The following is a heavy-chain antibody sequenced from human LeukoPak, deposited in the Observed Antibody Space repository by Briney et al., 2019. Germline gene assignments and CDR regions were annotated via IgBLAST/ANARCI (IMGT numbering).Heavy chain of an antibody. CDR3: ARSTPLPRHSSGYLAHDAFDI. J-gene: IGHJ3*02. CDR2: INTSGATT. CDR1: GYTFSRHY. Sequence: GASVKVSCKTSGYTFSRHYIHWVRQAPGQGLEWLGIINTSGATTRYGQNFKGRVTATRDTSTSTVYMELSSLRSEDTAVYYCARSTPLPRHSSGYLAHDAFDIWGQGTMVTVSS. D-gene: IGHD3-22*01. V-gene: IGHV1-46*01.